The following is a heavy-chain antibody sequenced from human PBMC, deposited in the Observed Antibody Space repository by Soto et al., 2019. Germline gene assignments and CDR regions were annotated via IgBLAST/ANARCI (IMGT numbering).Heavy chain of an antibody. J-gene: IGHJ6*02. D-gene: IGHD2-21*02. CDR1: GFTFNSYS. V-gene: IGHV3-21*01. CDR3: AREKTAWPLAYGLDV. Sequence: GGSLRLSCVVSGFTFNSYSMNWVRQAPGKGLEWVSSISPSSDIYYADSVKGRFTISRDNAKNSLSLEMDSLRVEDTGVYYCAREKTAWPLAYGLDVWGQGTTVTVSS. CDR2: ISPSSDI.